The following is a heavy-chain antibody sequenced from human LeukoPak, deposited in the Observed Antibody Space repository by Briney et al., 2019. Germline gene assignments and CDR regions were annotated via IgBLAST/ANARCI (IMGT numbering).Heavy chain of an antibody. CDR2: ISYDGSNK. V-gene: IGHV3-30*18. CDR1: GFTFSSYV. CDR3: AKNSHRRITMVREYYFDY. D-gene: IGHD3-10*01. Sequence: GGSLRLSCAASGFTFSSYVMHWVRQAPGKGLEWVAVISYDGSNKYYADSVKGRFTISRDNSKNTLYLQMNSLRAEDTAVYYCAKNSHRRITMVREYYFDYWGQGTLVTVSS. J-gene: IGHJ4*02.